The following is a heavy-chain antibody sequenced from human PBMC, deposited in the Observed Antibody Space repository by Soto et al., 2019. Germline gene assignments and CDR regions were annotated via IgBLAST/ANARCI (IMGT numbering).Heavy chain of an antibody. CDR2: IYYSGST. J-gene: IGHJ5*02. V-gene: IGHV4-59*08. Sequence: QVQLQESGPGLVKPSETLSLTCTVSGGSISSYYWSWIRQPPGKGLEWIGYIYYSGSTNYNPSLKSRVPISVDTSKNHFSLKLSSVTAADMAVYYCARNPDSSSWYRLFDPWGQGTLVTVSS. CDR3: ARNPDSSSWYRLFDP. D-gene: IGHD6-13*01. CDR1: GGSISSYY.